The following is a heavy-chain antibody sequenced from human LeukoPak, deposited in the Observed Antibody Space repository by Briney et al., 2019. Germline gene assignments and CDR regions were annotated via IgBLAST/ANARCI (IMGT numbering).Heavy chain of an antibody. CDR3: AKGDDYGGNSHFQH. CDR1: GFTFSSYW. D-gene: IGHD4-23*01. CDR2: IKIDGSST. V-gene: IGHV3-74*01. J-gene: IGHJ1*01. Sequence: DPGGSLRLSCAASGFTFSSYWMHWVRQAPGKGLVWVSRIKIDGSSTFYADSVKGRFTISRDNAKNTLYLQMNSLRAEDMALYYCAKGDDYGGNSHFQHWGQGTLVTVSS.